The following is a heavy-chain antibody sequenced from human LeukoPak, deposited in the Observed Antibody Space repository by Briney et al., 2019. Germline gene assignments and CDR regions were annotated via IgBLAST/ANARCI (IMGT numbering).Heavy chain of an antibody. CDR2: ISAYNGNT. CDR3: ARAGYCSSTSCSMSGWFDP. Sequence: GASVKVSCKASGYTFTSYGISWVRQAPGQGLEWIGWISAYNGNTNYAQKLQGRVTMTTDTSTSTAYMELRSLRSDDTAVYYCARAGYCSSTSCSMSGWFDPWGQGTLVTVSS. J-gene: IGHJ5*02. V-gene: IGHV1-18*01. D-gene: IGHD2-2*01. CDR1: GYTFTSYG.